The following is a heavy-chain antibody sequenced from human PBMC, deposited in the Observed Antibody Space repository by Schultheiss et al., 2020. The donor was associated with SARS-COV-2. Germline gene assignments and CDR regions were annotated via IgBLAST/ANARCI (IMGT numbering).Heavy chain of an antibody. D-gene: IGHD2-2*01. CDR1: GGSISSSSYY. V-gene: IGHV4-61*02. Sequence: SETLSLTCTVSGGSISSSSYYWSWIRQPAGKGLEWIGRIYTSGSTYYNPSLKSRVTISVDTSKNQFSLKLSSVTAADTAVYYCARDGPGSDYWGQGTLVTVSS. CDR3: ARDGPGSDY. J-gene: IGHJ4*02. CDR2: IYTSGST.